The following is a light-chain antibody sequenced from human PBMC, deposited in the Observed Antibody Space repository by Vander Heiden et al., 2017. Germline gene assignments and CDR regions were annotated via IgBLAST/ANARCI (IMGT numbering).Light chain of an antibody. CDR3: QHRSGWLPGT. Sequence: EIVLTQSPATLSLSPGEGHTLPCRASQSVSSYLAWYQHKPGQAPRLLIYEASNRATGIPGRFSGTGSGTDFTLTISSLEPEDSAVYYCQHRSGWLPGTFGPGTKVEIK. V-gene: IGKV3-11*01. CDR1: QSVSSY. J-gene: IGKJ1*01. CDR2: EAS.